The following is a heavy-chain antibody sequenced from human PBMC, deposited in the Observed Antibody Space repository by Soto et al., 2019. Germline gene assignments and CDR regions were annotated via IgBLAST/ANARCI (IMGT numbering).Heavy chain of an antibody. V-gene: IGHV1-2*02. CDR3: ARSSGSYSYYGMDV. CDR1: GYTFTGYY. Sequence: VASVKVSCKAAGYTFTGYYMHWVRQAPGQGLEWMGCINPNNGDTYYAQKFQGRVTMARDTSISTAYMELSRLRSDDTAVYHCARSSGSYSYYGMDVWGQGTTVTVSS. J-gene: IGHJ6*02. D-gene: IGHD3-10*01. CDR2: INPNNGDT.